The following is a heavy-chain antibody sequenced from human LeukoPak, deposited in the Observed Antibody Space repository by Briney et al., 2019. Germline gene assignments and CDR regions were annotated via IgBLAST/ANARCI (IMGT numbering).Heavy chain of an antibody. CDR1: GYTFTGYY. Sequence: ASVKVSCKASGYTFTGYYTHWLRQAPGQGLEWMGWINPNTGGRDYAQKFQGRVTMTRDTSISTAYMEVSSLKSDDTAVYYCTRTQEYGSGSFPFDYWGQGTLVTVSS. CDR2: INPNTGGR. J-gene: IGHJ4*02. D-gene: IGHD3-10*01. V-gene: IGHV1-2*02. CDR3: TRTQEYGSGSFPFDY.